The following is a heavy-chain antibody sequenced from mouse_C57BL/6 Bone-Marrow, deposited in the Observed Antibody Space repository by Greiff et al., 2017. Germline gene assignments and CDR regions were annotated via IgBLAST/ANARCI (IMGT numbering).Heavy chain of an antibody. CDR1: GFNIKDDY. Sequence: VQLQQSGAELVRPGASVKLSCTASGFNIKDDYMHWVKQRPEQGLEWIGWIDPENGDTEYASKFQGKATITADTSSNTAYLQLSSLTSEDTAVYYCTTDDYESYWYFDVCGTGTTVTVSS. D-gene: IGHD2-4*01. CDR3: TTDDYESYWYFDV. CDR2: IDPENGDT. V-gene: IGHV14-4*01. J-gene: IGHJ1*03.